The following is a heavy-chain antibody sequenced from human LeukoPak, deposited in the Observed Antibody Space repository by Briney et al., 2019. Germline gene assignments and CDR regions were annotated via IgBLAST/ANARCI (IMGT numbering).Heavy chain of an antibody. Sequence: PSETLSLTCSVSGDSISSSSSYWGWIRQPPGKGLERIGSIYYSGSTYYNPPLKSRVTISVDTSKNPFSLKLSSVTAADTAVYYCARDSYYDIHYFDYWGQGTLVTVSS. D-gene: IGHD3-9*01. CDR3: ARDSYYDIHYFDY. CDR2: IYYSGST. V-gene: IGHV4-39*07. CDR1: GDSISSSSSY. J-gene: IGHJ4*02.